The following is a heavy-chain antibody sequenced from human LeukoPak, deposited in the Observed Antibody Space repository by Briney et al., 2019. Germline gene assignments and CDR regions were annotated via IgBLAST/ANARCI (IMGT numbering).Heavy chain of an antibody. CDR1: GYTFTSYY. Sequence: ASVKVSCKASGYTFTSYYTHWVRQAPGQGLEWMGIINPSGGSTSYAQKFQGRVTMTRDMSTSTVYMELSSLRSEDTAVYYCASSRSGGKWLADYWGQGTLVTVSS. J-gene: IGHJ4*02. CDR3: ASSRSGGKWLADY. V-gene: IGHV1-46*01. CDR2: INPSGGST. D-gene: IGHD6-19*01.